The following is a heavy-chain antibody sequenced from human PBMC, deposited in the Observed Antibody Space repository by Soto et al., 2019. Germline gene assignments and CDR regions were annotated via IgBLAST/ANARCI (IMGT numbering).Heavy chain of an antibody. CDR1: GGSFSGYY. CDR3: AGQQIWFGELTGHNYYYYYGMDV. D-gene: IGHD3-10*01. V-gene: IGHV4-34*01. J-gene: IGHJ6*02. Sequence: QVQLQQWGAGLLKPSETLSLTCAVYGGSFSGYYWSWIRQPPRKGLGWIGEINHSGSTNYNPSLKSRVTISVDTSKNQFSLKLSSVTAADTAVYYCAGQQIWFGELTGHNYYYYYGMDVWGQGTTVTVSS. CDR2: INHSGST.